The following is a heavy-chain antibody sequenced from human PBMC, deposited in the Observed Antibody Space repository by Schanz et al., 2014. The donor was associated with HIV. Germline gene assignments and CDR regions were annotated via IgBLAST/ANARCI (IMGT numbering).Heavy chain of an antibody. CDR3: AKGQRGIVRGDIDY. Sequence: QVQMVESGGGVVQPGRSLRLSCAASGFTLSNSAMHWVRQAPGKGLEWVPFISYDGSNKYYADSVKGRFTISRDNSKNTVYLQMNSLRAEDTAVYYCAKGQRGIVRGDIDYWGQGTLVTVSS. CDR2: ISYDGSNK. D-gene: IGHD3-10*01. J-gene: IGHJ4*02. CDR1: GFTLSNSA. V-gene: IGHV3-30-3*01.